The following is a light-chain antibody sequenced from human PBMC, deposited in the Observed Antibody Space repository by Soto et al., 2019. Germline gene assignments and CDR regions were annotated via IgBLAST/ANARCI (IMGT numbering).Light chain of an antibody. CDR2: DAS. V-gene: IGKV3-15*01. CDR1: QSVNSN. Sequence: EIVMTQSPATLSVSPGERATLSCRASQSVNSNLAWYRQKPGQAPRLLISDASTRATGVPARFSGSGSGTELTLTISSLQSEDSGIYYCQQYNFWPPLTFVGGTKVEIK. J-gene: IGKJ4*01. CDR3: QQYNFWPPLT.